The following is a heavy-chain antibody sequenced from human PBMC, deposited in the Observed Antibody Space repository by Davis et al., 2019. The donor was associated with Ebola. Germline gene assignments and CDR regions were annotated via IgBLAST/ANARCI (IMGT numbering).Heavy chain of an antibody. D-gene: IGHD6-25*01. CDR1: GGSFSGYY. Sequence: SETLSLTCAVYGGSFSGYYWSWIRQPPGKGLEWIGEINHSGSTDYNPSLKSRVTISVDTSKNQFALKLRSVTAADTAVYYCARVWYRSDYWGWFDPWGQGRLVTVSS. V-gene: IGHV4-34*01. CDR3: ARVWYRSDYWGWFDP. J-gene: IGHJ5*02. CDR2: INHSGST.